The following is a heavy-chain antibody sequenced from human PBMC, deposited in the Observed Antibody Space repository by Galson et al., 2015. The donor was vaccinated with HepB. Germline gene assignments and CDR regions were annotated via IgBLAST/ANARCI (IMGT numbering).Heavy chain of an antibody. V-gene: IGHV3-48*04. CDR3: ARDRGGSGSYLSDYYGMDV. CDR1: TFIFSTYS. J-gene: IGHJ6*02. D-gene: IGHD3-10*01. Sequence: SLRLSCAASTFIFSTYSMDWVRQAPGKGLEWVSYISNSRSTIYYADSVKGRFTIVRDNAKNSVYLEMNSLRAEDTAVYYCARDRGGSGSYLSDYYGMDVWGQGTTVTVSS. CDR2: ISNSRSTI.